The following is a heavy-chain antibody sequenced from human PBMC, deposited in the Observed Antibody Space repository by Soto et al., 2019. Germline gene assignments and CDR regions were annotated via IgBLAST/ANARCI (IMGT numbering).Heavy chain of an antibody. V-gene: IGHV3-53*01. Sequence: EVQLVESGGGLIQPGGSLRLSCAASGFTVSSNDMSWVRQAPGKGLEWGSVIYSGGSTYYADSVEGRFTISKDNLKNTLYLQMSSLRAEDTAVYFCATEAAWNPHGFDIWGQGTMVTVSS. CDR2: IYSGGST. CDR1: GFTVSSND. CDR3: ATEAAWNPHGFDI. J-gene: IGHJ3*02. D-gene: IGHD1-1*01.